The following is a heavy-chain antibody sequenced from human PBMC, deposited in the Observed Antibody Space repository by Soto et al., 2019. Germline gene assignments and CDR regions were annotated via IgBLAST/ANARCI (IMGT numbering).Heavy chain of an antibody. J-gene: IGHJ4*02. D-gene: IGHD3-22*01. CDR1: GFTFSRYG. V-gene: IGHV3-33*01. CDR2: IWYDGSNK. CDR3: AREEKDVGLSDSTLFHY. Sequence: QVQLVESGGGVVQPGRSLRLSCAASGFTFSRYGMHWVRQAPGKGLEWVAVIWYDGSNKYYADSVKGRFTISRDNSKNTLYLQMNRRRVEDTAVYYCAREEKDVGLSDSTLFHYWGLGTMVTGFS.